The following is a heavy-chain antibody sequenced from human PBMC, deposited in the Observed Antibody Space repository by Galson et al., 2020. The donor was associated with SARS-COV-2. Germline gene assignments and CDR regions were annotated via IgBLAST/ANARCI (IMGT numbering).Heavy chain of an antibody. CDR3: AHRRSDSDDGGDDGDFYFSAFDV. CDR1: GFSLTTSGVG. D-gene: IGHD2-21*01. V-gene: IGHV2-5*02. Sequence: SGPTLVKPTQTLTLTCTFSGFSLTTSGVGVGWIRQPTGKALEWLAIIYWDDDERYSPSLKTRLPITKDTSKNQVVLTMTNMDPVDTATYYCAHRRSDSDDGGDDGDFYFSAFDVGAKGHWSPSLQ. J-gene: IGHJ3*01. CDR2: IYWDDDE.